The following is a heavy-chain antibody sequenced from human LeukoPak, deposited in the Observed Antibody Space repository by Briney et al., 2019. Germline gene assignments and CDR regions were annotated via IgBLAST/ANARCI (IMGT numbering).Heavy chain of an antibody. D-gene: IGHD3-10*01. CDR1: GYSFVFFG. Sequence: ASVKVSCKASGYSFVFFGVSWVRQAPGQGLEWMGWIDSHNGNTNYAEKFQGRVTMTTDTSTTTSYMELRSLRSDDTAVYYCARVDYYGSGSYLWGQGTLVTVSS. V-gene: IGHV1-18*01. J-gene: IGHJ4*02. CDR3: ARVDYYGSGSYL. CDR2: IDSHNGNT.